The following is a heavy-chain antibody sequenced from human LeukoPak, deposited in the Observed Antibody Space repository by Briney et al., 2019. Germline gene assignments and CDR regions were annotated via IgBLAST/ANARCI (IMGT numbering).Heavy chain of an antibody. D-gene: IGHD5-24*01. V-gene: IGHV3-7*01. J-gene: IGHJ3*02. Sequence: PGGSLRLSCAASGFTFSSYWMSWVRQAPGKGLEWVANIKQDGSEKYYVDSVKGRFTISRDNAKNSLYLQMNSLRAEDTAVYYCAREVECHAAYDAFDIWGQGTMVTVSS. CDR1: GFTFSSYW. CDR3: AREVECHAAYDAFDI. CDR2: IKQDGSEK.